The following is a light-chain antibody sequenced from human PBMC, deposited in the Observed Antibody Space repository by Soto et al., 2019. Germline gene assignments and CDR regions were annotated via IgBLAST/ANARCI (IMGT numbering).Light chain of an antibody. CDR2: DAS. J-gene: IGKJ1*01. V-gene: IGKV3-11*01. CDR3: QQRSNWPWT. Sequence: EIVLTQSPATLSLSPGERVTLSCRASQSVSTSLAWYQQKPGQAPRLLIYDASNRATGIPARFSGSGSGTDFRLTVSSLEPEDFALYYCQQRSNWPWTFGQGTKVEIK. CDR1: QSVSTS.